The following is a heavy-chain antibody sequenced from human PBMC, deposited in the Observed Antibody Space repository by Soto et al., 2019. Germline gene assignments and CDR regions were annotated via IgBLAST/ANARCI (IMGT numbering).Heavy chain of an antibody. CDR3: ARDFVVGGPTINYYYGMDV. V-gene: IGHV3-66*01. D-gene: IGHD1-26*01. CDR2: IYSAGNT. CDR1: GFTVSSNY. Sequence: EVQLLESGGDLVQPGGSLRLSCAASGFTVSSNYMSWVRQAPGKGLEWISIIYSAGNTYYADSVKGRFTISRDNSKNTLYLKMNSLGAEDTAVYYCARDFVVGGPTINYYYGMDVWGQGTTVTSSS. J-gene: IGHJ6*02.